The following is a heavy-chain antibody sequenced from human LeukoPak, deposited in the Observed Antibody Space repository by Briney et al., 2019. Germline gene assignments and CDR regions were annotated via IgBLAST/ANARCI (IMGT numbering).Heavy chain of an antibody. CDR2: IYHSGST. Sequence: SDTLSLTCAVSGGSISSGGYSWSWIRQPPGKGLEWIGYIYHSGSTYYNPSLKSRVTISVDRSKNQFSLKLSSVTAADTAVYYCASSLSGAYYFDYWGQGTLVTVSS. CDR3: ASSLSGAYYFDY. V-gene: IGHV4-30-2*01. CDR1: GGSISSGGYS. J-gene: IGHJ4*02. D-gene: IGHD2-15*01.